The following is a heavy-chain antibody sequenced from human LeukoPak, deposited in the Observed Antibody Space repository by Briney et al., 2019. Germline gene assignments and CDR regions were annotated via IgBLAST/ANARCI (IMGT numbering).Heavy chain of an antibody. CDR3: ARDLGYRVPGWFDP. V-gene: IGHV4-31*03. CDR1: GGSISSGGYY. J-gene: IGHJ5*02. Sequence: SQTLXLTCTVSGGSISSGGYYWSWIRQHPGKGLEWIGYIYDSETTYYNPSLKSRVTISGDTSKNQLSLELSSVTAADTAVYYCARDLGYRVPGWFDPWGQGTLVTVSS. CDR2: IYDSETT. D-gene: IGHD3-16*02.